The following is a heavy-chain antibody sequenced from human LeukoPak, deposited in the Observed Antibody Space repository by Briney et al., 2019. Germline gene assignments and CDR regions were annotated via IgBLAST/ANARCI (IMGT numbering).Heavy chain of an antibody. CDR2: IYHSGST. Sequence: KPSETLSLTCAVSGGSISSSNWWSWVRQPPGKGLEWIGEIYHSGSTNYNPSLKSRVTISVDKSKNQFSLKLSSVTAADTAVYYCAQRVDSSGWYGNYWGQGTLVTVSS. V-gene: IGHV4-4*02. CDR3: AQRVDSSGWYGNY. J-gene: IGHJ4*02. D-gene: IGHD6-19*01. CDR1: GGSISSSNW.